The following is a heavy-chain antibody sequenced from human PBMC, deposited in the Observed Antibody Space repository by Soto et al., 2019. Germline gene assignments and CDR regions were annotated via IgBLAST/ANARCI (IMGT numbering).Heavy chain of an antibody. D-gene: IGHD6-13*01. V-gene: IGHV3-23*01. Sequence: EVQLLDSGGGLVQPGGSLRLSCAASGFTFSNYAMTWVGQGPGKGLEWVSGISGRGGSSYYADSVKGRFTISRDNSKSTLYLQVNSTRAEDTAVYYCGKAYFVLSIEQPYYFDYWGQGTLVTVSS. CDR3: GKAYFVLSIEQPYYFDY. CDR1: GFTFSNYA. CDR2: ISGRGGSS. J-gene: IGHJ4*02.